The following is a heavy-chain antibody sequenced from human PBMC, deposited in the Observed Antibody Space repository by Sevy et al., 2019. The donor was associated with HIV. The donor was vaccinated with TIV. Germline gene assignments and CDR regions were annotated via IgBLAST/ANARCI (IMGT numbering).Heavy chain of an antibody. J-gene: IGHJ3*02. V-gene: IGHV3-30*04. Sequence: GGSLRLSCAASGFTFSSYAMHWVRQAPGKGLEWVAVISYDGSNKYYADSVKGRFTISRDNSKNTLYLQMNSLRAEDTAVYYCATHASDYDSTGYLERDAFDIWGQGTMVTVS. CDR1: GFTFSSYA. CDR3: ATHASDYDSTGYLERDAFDI. CDR2: ISYDGSNK. D-gene: IGHD3-22*01.